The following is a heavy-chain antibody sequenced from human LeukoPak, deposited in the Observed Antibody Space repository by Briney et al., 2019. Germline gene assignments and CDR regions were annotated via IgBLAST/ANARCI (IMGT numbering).Heavy chain of an antibody. D-gene: IGHD6-6*01. CDR1: GGSISGYY. CDR2: IYYSGST. Sequence: SETLSLTCTVSGGSISGYYWSWIRQPPGKGLEWIGYIYYSGSTNYNPSLRSRVTISGDTSKNQVSLKLSSVTAADTAVYYCASLARGGNWFDPWGQGTLVTVSS. V-gene: IGHV4-59*01. J-gene: IGHJ5*02. CDR3: ASLARGGNWFDP.